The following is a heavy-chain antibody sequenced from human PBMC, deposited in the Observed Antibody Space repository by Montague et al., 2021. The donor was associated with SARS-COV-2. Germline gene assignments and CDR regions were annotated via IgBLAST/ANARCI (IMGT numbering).Heavy chain of an antibody. J-gene: IGHJ6*02. CDR1: GGSFSVHY. V-gene: IGHV4-34*01. D-gene: IGHD3-10*01. Sequence: SETLSLTCAVYGGSFSVHYWTWIRQPPGKGLEWIGQINQSGSTNYNPSLKSRVTISIDTSKNQFSLKMTSMTAADTGVYYCARYRRRFAEIYDTYYDYGLNVWGQGTTVTVCS. CDR3: ARYRRRFAEIYDTYYDYGLNV. CDR2: INQSGST.